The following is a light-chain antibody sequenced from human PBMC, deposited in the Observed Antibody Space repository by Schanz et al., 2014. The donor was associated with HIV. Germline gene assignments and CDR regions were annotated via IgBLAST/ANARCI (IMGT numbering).Light chain of an antibody. CDR3: QYFGNSGGT. V-gene: IGKV3-20*01. Sequence: DIVLTQSPDTLSVPPGERATLSCRASHSVSSNFLAWYQQKPGQAPRLLIFGASNRAAGIPDRFSGTGSGTDFTLTISSLEPEDFAVYFCQYFGNSGGTFGGGTKVDI. J-gene: IGKJ4*01. CDR2: GAS. CDR1: HSVSSNF.